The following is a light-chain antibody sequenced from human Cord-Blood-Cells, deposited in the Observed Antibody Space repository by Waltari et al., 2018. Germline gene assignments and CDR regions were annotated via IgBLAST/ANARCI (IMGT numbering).Light chain of an antibody. V-gene: IGKV3-20*01. CDR2: GAS. CDR1: QSVSSSY. J-gene: IGKJ2*01. Sequence: EIVLTQSPGTLSLSPGERDTLSCRASQSVSSSYLAWYQQKPGQAPRPLIYGASSRATGIPDRFSGSGSGTDFTLTISRLEPEDFAVYYCQQYGSSLMYTFGQGTKLEIK. CDR3: QQYGSSLMYT.